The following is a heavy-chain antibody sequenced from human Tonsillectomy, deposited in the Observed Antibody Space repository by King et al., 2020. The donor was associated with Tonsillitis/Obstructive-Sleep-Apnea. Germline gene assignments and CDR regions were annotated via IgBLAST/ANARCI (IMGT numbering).Heavy chain of an antibody. CDR2: IKPEGSEK. Sequence: GQLVQSGGDLVQPGGSLRLSCVASGFTFRNYWMRWVRQAPGKGLEWVANIKPEGSEKYYMDSVKGRFTISRDNARNSLYLQLNSLRVEDTAVYYCARADATVPTTYCGQGTLFIVSS. D-gene: IGHD1-26*01. V-gene: IGHV3-7*03. J-gene: IGHJ4*02. CDR1: GFTFRNYW. CDR3: ARADATVPTTY.